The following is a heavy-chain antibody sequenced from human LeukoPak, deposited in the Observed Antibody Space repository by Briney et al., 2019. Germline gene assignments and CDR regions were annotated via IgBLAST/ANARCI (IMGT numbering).Heavy chain of an antibody. Sequence: PSETLSLTCTVSGGSINSGGYYWSWIRQHPGKGLEWIGYIYYNGATYYKPSLQSQVTISLDTSKNQFSLRLSTATAADTAVYYCARELEMGTYYFDYWGQGTLVTVSS. CDR3: ARELEMGTYYFDY. CDR1: GGSINSGGYY. V-gene: IGHV4-31*01. J-gene: IGHJ4*02. CDR2: IYYNGAT. D-gene: IGHD5-24*01.